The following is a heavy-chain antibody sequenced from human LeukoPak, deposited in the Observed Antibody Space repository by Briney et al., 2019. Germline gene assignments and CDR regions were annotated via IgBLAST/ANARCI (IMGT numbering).Heavy chain of an antibody. D-gene: IGHD3-9*01. CDR3: ARGRPMIYYDILTGYYSDRKGFDY. Sequence: PSETLSLTCAVYGGSFSGYYWSWIRQPPGKGLEWIGEINHSGSTNYNPSLKSLVTISVDTSKNQFSLKLSSVTAADTAVYYCARGRPMIYYDILTGYYSDRKGFDYWGQGTLVTVSS. CDR1: GGSFSGYY. J-gene: IGHJ4*02. V-gene: IGHV4-34*01. CDR2: INHSGST.